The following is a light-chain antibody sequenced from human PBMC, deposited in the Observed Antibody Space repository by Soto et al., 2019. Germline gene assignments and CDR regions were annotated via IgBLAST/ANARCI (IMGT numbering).Light chain of an antibody. CDR3: QQYDNWPIT. Sequence: IVMTQSPATLYVSPGARATLSCRASQSVSSNLAWYQQKPGQAPRFLNYGASTRATGIPGRFSGSGSGTEFTPTISSLQSEDFAVYYCQQYDNWPITFGGGTKADTK. CDR2: GAS. J-gene: IGKJ4*02. CDR1: QSVSSN. V-gene: IGKV3-15*01.